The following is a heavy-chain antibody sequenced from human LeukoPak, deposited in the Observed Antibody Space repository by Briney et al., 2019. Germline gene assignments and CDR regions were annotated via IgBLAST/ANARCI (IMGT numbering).Heavy chain of an antibody. CDR2: INHSGST. J-gene: IGHJ4*02. V-gene: IGHV4-34*01. Sequence: SETLSLTCAVYGGSFSGYYWSWIRQPPGKGLEWIGEINHSGSTNYNPSLKSRVTISVDTSKNQFSLKLSSVTAADTAVYYCARVPPTVTYYFDYWGQGTLVTVSS. D-gene: IGHD4-17*01. CDR3: ARVPPTVTYYFDY. CDR1: GGSFSGYY.